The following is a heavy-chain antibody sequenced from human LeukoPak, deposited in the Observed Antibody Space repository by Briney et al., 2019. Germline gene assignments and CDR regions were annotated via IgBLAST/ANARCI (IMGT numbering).Heavy chain of an antibody. D-gene: IGHD3-10*01. Sequence: ASVKVSCKASGYTFTSYGISWVRQAPGQGLEWMGWISAYNGNTNYAQKLQGRVTMTTDTSTSTAYMELRSLRSDDTAVYYCATKKPAGSYYNEAFDYWGQGTLVTVSS. CDR2: ISAYNGNT. J-gene: IGHJ4*02. CDR3: ATKKPAGSYYNEAFDY. CDR1: GYTFTSYG. V-gene: IGHV1-18*01.